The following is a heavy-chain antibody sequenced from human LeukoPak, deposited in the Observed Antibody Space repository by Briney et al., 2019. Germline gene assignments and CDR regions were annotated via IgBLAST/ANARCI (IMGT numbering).Heavy chain of an antibody. Sequence: SVKVSCKSSGDTFYNYPISWVRQAPGQGLEWMGHIILLFGSTHYAQNFHGRLTIPADESTRTAFMELSSLRSEDTALYYCAREMESLANGFDLWGQGTMVTVSS. CDR2: IILLFGST. D-gene: IGHD3-3*01. CDR1: GDTFYNYP. CDR3: AREMESLANGFDL. V-gene: IGHV1-69*01. J-gene: IGHJ3*01.